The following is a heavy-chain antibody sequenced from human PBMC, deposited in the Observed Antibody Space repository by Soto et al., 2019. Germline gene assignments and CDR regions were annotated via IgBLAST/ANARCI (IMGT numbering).Heavy chain of an antibody. Sequence: DSLTISCQGSGYSFANYWIALVRQMPGKGLEWVGVIYPGDSDTRYSPSFRGQVTISADKSISHVYLQWSSLKASDTAMYYCARNRLRQYYYGMDVWGQGTTVTVPS. V-gene: IGHV5-51*01. J-gene: IGHJ6*02. CDR2: IYPGDSDT. D-gene: IGHD3-10*01. CDR3: ARNRLRQYYYGMDV. CDR1: GYSFANYW.